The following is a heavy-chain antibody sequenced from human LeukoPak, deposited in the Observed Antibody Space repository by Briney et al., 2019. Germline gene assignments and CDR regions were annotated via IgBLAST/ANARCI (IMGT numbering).Heavy chain of an antibody. CDR2: IYYSGST. CDR1: GYSISTSYY. J-gene: IGHJ5*02. Sequence: SDTLSLTCAVSGYSISTSYYWGWIRQPPGKGLEWIGSIYYSGSTYYNPSLKSQVTISVDTSKNQFSLKLSSVTAADTAVYYCARHERGSGSYAWGQGTLVTVSS. D-gene: IGHD3-10*01. CDR3: ARHERGSGSYA. V-gene: IGHV4-38-2*01.